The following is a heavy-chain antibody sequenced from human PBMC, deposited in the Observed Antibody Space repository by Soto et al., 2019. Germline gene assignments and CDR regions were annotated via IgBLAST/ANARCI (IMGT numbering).Heavy chain of an antibody. J-gene: IGHJ4*02. CDR1: GLTFSSYA. Sequence: GGSLRLSCAASGLTFSSYAMSWVRQAPGKGLEWVSAISGIGGSTYYADSVKGRFTISRDNSKNTLYLQMNSLRAEDTAVYYCAKDTGDDYIWGSYRSPFDYWGQGTLVTVSS. CDR3: AKDTGDDYIWGSYRSPFDY. V-gene: IGHV3-23*01. D-gene: IGHD3-16*02. CDR2: ISGIGGST.